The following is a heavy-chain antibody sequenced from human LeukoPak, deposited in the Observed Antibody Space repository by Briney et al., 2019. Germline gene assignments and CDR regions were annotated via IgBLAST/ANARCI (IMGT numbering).Heavy chain of an antibody. V-gene: IGHV3-43D*03. CDR3: AKSGRYYYDSSAYPGLDY. J-gene: IGHJ4*02. D-gene: IGHD3-22*01. CDR2: ISWDGGNT. Sequence: GGSLRLSCAASGFTFDDYAMHWVRQGPGKGLEWVSLISWDGGNTYYADSVKGRFTISRDNIKNSLYLQVNSLRAEDTAFYYCAKSGRYYYDSSAYPGLDYWGQGTLVTVSS. CDR1: GFTFDDYA.